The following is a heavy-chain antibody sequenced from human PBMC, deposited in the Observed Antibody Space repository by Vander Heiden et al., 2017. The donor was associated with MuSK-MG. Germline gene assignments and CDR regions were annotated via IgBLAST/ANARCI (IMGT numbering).Heavy chain of an antibody. CDR1: GFTFSSYA. CDR3: ATRTHRIAGGGDY. D-gene: IGHD6-13*01. J-gene: IGHJ4*02. V-gene: IGHV3-23*01. CDR2: ISGSGGST. Sequence: EVQLLESGGGLVQPGGSLRLSCPASGFTFSSYAMSWVRQAPGKGLEWVSAISGSGGSTYYADSVKGRFTISRDNSKNTLYLQMNSLRAEDTAVYYCATRTHRIAGGGDYWGQGTLVTVSS.